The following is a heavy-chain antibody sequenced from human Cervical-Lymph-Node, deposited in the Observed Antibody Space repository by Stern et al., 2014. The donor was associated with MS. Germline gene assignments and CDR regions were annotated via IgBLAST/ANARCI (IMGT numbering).Heavy chain of an antibody. V-gene: IGHV4-61*02. CDR2: IYNSGST. Sequence: VQLLESGPGLVKPSQTLALTCTVSGGPIGSGTYYWSWIRQPAGKGLEWIGRIYNSGSTSYNPSLKSRVTMSLSTSKNQFYPKLSSVTAADTAVYYCARDDAVGATRYHYAMDVWGQGTTVTVSS. CDR3: ARDDAVGATRYHYAMDV. CDR1: GGPIGSGTYY. J-gene: IGHJ6*02. D-gene: IGHD1-26*01.